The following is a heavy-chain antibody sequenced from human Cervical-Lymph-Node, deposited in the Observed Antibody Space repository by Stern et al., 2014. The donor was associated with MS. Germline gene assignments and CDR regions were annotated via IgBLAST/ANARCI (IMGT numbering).Heavy chain of an antibody. J-gene: IGHJ4*02. Sequence: VQLVQSGAEVKKPGESLKISCKGSGYTFSNSWIGWVRQMPGRGLEWMGLIYPGSADTRYSQSFQGQIAISADNSISTAYLQWNSLKASDTAIFSCARGSAGAGAFFDYWGQGTLVTVSS. V-gene: IGHV5-51*01. CDR3: ARGSAGAGAFFDY. D-gene: IGHD2-8*02. CDR1: GYTFSNSW. CDR2: IYPGSADT.